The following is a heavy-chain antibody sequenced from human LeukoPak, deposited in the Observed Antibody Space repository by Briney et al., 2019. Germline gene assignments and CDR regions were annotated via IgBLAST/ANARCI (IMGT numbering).Heavy chain of an antibody. CDR2: IYSGGST. J-gene: IGHJ4*02. Sequence: GGSLRLSCAASGFTVSSNYMSWVRQAPGKGLEWVSVIYSGGSTYYADSVKGRFTISRDNSKSTLYIQMSSLRAEDTAVYYCAKSGYNRFDYWGQGTRVTVSS. CDR1: GFTVSSNY. CDR3: AKSGYNRFDY. V-gene: IGHV3-53*01. D-gene: IGHD5-24*01.